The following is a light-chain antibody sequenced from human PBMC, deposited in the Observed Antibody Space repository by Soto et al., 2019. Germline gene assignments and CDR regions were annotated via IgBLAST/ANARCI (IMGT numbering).Light chain of an antibody. V-gene: IGKV1-5*03. J-gene: IGKJ2*01. CDR1: HSVNPW. CDR2: EGS. CDR3: QQYDSYPYT. Sequence: DIQVSQSPSIGSAFVGGRVTIACRRTHSVNPWLGWFKWKPGKALKLLIYEGSNLQSGVPKRFRGSGSGTEFNLTISSLQPDDCATYHCQQYDSYPYTFGQGTKVDIK.